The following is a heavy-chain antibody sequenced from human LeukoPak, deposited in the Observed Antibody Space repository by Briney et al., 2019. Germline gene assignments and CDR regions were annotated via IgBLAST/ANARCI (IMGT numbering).Heavy chain of an antibody. J-gene: IGHJ3*02. CDR2: ISYDGSNK. Sequence: GGSLRLSCAASGFTFSSYGMHWVRQAPGKGLEWVAVISYDGSNKYYADSVKGRFTISRDNSKNTLYLQMNSLRAEDTAVYYCARGEMATIRAFDIWGQGTMVTVSS. CDR1: GFTFSSYG. CDR3: ARGEMATIRAFDI. D-gene: IGHD5-24*01. V-gene: IGHV3-30*03.